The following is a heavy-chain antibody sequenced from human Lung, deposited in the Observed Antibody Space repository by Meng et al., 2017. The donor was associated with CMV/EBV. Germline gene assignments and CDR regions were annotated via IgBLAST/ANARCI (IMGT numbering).Heavy chain of an antibody. D-gene: IGHD3-9*01. Sequence: GESLKISCAASGFTFSSYAMHWVRQAPGKGLEWVAVISYDRSNKYYADSVKGRFTISRDNSKNTLYLQMNSLRAEDTAVYYCARDEYIILVSYGMDVWGQGXTVTVSS. CDR1: GFTFSSYA. V-gene: IGHV3-30-3*01. J-gene: IGHJ6*02. CDR2: ISYDRSNK. CDR3: ARDEYIILVSYGMDV.